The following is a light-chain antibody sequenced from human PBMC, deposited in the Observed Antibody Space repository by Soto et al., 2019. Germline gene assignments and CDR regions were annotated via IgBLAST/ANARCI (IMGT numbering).Light chain of an antibody. CDR2: RNN. V-gene: IGLV1-47*01. CDR3: AAWDDSLSGWV. Sequence: QLVLTQPPSASGIPGQRVTISCSGRSSNIGIHYIYCYQHLPGTAPKLLIHRNNERPSGVPDRFSGSKSGTSASLAISGLRSEDEAAYYCAAWDDSLSGWVFGGGTKLTVL. CDR1: SSNIGIHY. J-gene: IGLJ3*02.